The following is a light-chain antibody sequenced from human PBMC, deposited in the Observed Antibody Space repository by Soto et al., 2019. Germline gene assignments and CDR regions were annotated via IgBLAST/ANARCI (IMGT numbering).Light chain of an antibody. CDR3: QSFDSSLSGPV. CDR1: SSSIGSRYD. J-gene: IGLJ2*01. Sequence: QSVLTQPPSVSGAPGQRVTISCTGSSSSIGSRYDVNWYQQVPGTAPKLLIYGSSNRPSEVPDRFSGSKSGTSASLAITGLQAEDEADYYCQSFDSSLSGPVFGGGTKVTVL. V-gene: IGLV1-40*01. CDR2: GSS.